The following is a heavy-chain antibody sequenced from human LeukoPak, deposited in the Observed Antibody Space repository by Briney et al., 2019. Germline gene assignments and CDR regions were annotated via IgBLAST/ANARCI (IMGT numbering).Heavy chain of an antibody. CDR2: IRYDGSNK. V-gene: IGHV3-30*02. CDR3: AKDARRVVIKFFDY. J-gene: IGHJ4*02. Sequence: GGSLRLSCAAPGFTFSSYGMHWVRQAPGKGLEWVAFIRYDGSNKYYADSVKGRFTISRDNSKNTLYLQMNSLRAEDTAVYYCAKDARRVVIKFFDYWGQGTLVTVSS. D-gene: IGHD3-22*01. CDR1: GFTFSSYG.